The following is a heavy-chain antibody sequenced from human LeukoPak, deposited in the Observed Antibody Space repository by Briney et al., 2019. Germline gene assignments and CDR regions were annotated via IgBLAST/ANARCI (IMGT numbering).Heavy chain of an antibody. CDR3: ASISLRVVPAAIGY. CDR1: GGSISSGGYY. CDR2: IYHSGST. J-gene: IGHJ4*02. Sequence: SQTLSLTCTVSGGSISSGGYYWSWIRQPPGKGLEWIGYIYHSGSTYYNPSLKSRVTISVDRSKNQFSLKLSSVTAADTAVYYCASISLRVVPAAIGYWGQGTLVTVSS. V-gene: IGHV4-30-2*01. D-gene: IGHD2-2*01.